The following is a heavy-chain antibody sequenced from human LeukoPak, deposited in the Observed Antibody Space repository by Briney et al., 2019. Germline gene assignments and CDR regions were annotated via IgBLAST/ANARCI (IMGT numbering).Heavy chain of an antibody. CDR1: GYTFSDYN. CDR2: INPKSGNT. J-gene: IGHJ4*02. Sequence: ASVKVSCKASGYTFSDYNIYWVQQAPGQGLEWMGWINPKSGNTNYAQKFQGRVTMTRDTSITTAYMELSGLRSDDTAVYFCAKIMVHYDNRLFDYWGQGTLVTVSS. V-gene: IGHV1-2*02. CDR3: AKIMVHYDNRLFDY. D-gene: IGHD3-9*01.